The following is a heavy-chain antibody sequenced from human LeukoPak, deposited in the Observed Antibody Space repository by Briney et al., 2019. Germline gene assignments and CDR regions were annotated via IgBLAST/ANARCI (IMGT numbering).Heavy chain of an antibody. CDR2: INPNSGGT. Sequence: ASVKVSCKASGYTFTGYYMHWVRQAPGQGLEWMGWINPNSGGTNYAQKFQGRVTMTRDTPISTAYMELSRLRSDDTAVYYCATIDYYDSSGYPDAFDIWGQGTMVTVSS. D-gene: IGHD3-22*01. J-gene: IGHJ3*02. CDR1: GYTFTGYY. CDR3: ATIDYYDSSGYPDAFDI. V-gene: IGHV1-2*02.